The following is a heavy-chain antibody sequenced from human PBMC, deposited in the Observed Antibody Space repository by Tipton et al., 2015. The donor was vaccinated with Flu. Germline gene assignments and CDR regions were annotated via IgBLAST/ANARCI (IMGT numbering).Heavy chain of an antibody. J-gene: IGHJ6*02. CDR2: IYYSGST. CDR1: GGSISSYY. Sequence: LRLSCTVSGGSISSYYWSWIRQPPGKGLEWIGYIYYSGSTNYNPSLKSRVTISVDTSKNQFSLKLSSVTAADTAGYYCAREGVGYYDFWSGYSNYGMDVWGQGTTVTVSS. V-gene: IGHV4-59*01. D-gene: IGHD3-3*01. CDR3: AREGVGYYDFWSGYSNYGMDV.